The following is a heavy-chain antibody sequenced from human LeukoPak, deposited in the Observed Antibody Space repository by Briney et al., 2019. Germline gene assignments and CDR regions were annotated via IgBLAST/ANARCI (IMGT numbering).Heavy chain of an antibody. CDR2: IYYSGST. CDR3: ARMTTVVTVDY. Sequence: PSETLSLTCTVSGGSISSYYWSWIRQPPGKGLEWIGYIYYSGSTNYNPSLKSRVTISVDTSKNQFSLKLYSMTAADTAVYYCARMTTVVTVDYWGQGTLVTVSS. D-gene: IGHD4-23*01. V-gene: IGHV4-59*12. CDR1: GGSISSYY. J-gene: IGHJ4*02.